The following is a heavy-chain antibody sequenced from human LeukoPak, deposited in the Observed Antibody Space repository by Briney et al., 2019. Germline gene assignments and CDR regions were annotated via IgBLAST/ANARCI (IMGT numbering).Heavy chain of an antibody. D-gene: IGHD1-1*01. CDR2: IIPILGIA. CDR3: ARGRTTGTLYYYGMDV. Sequence: SVKVSCKASGYTFTGYYMHWVRQAPGQGLEWMGRIIPILGIANYAQKFQGRVTITADKSTSTAYMELSSLRSEDTAVYYCARGRTTGTLYYYGMDVWGQGTTVTVSS. V-gene: IGHV1-69*04. J-gene: IGHJ6*02. CDR1: GYTFTGYY.